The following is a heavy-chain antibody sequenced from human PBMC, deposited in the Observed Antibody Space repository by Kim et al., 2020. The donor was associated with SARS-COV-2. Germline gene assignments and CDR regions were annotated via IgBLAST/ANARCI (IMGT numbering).Heavy chain of an antibody. CDR2: ISYDGSNK. V-gene: IGHV3-30*04. CDR3: ARTSFIVVVVAVDY. CDR1: GFTFSSYA. Sequence: GGSLRLSCAASGFTFSSYAMHWVRQAPGKGLEWVAVISYDGSNKYYADSVKGRFTISRDNSKNTLYLQMNSLRAEDTAVYYCARTSFIVVVVAVDYWGQGTLVTVSS. J-gene: IGHJ4*02. D-gene: IGHD2-15*01.